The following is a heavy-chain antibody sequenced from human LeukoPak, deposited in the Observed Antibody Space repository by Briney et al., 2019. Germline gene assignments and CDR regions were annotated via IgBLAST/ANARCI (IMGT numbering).Heavy chain of an antibody. V-gene: IGHV4-59*12. J-gene: IGHJ4*02. D-gene: IGHD5-24*01. Sequence: ETLSLTCTVSGGSISSYYWSWIRQPPGKGLEWIGSIYYSGSTYYNPSLKSRVTTSVDTSKNQFSLKLSSVTAADTAVYYCARVGDGMATPDYWGQGTLVTVSS. CDR2: IYYSGST. CDR1: GGSISSYY. CDR3: ARVGDGMATPDY.